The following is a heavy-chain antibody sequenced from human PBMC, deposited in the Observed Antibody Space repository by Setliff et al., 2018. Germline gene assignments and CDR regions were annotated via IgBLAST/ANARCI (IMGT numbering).Heavy chain of an antibody. CDR1: GYAFTGYY. CDR3: ARGKWFRLDKSAWSNWFDP. CDR2: INPNSGGT. Sequence: GASVKVSCKASGYAFTGYYIHWVRQAPGQGLEWMGRINPNSGGTNYAQKFQGRVTMTRDTSISTAYMELSRLTSDDTAVYYCARGKWFRLDKSAWSNWFDPWGQGTLVTVSS. D-gene: IGHD5-12*01. J-gene: IGHJ5*02. V-gene: IGHV1-2*06.